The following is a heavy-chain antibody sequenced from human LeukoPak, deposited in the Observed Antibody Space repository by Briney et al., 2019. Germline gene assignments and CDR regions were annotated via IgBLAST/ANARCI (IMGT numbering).Heavy chain of an antibody. CDR1: GYSFTSYW. J-gene: IGHJ6*02. CDR2: IDPRDSYT. D-gene: IGHD3-10*01. V-gene: IGHV5-10-1*01. Sequence: GEPLKISCKGSGYSFTSYWISWVRQMPGKGLEWMGRIDPRDSYTNYSPSFQGHVTISADKSISTAYLQWSSLKASDTAMYYCARRYGSGSYYYGMDVWGQGTTVTVSS. CDR3: ARRYGSGSYYYGMDV.